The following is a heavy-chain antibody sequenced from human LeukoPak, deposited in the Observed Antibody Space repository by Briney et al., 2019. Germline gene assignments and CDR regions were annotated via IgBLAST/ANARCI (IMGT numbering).Heavy chain of an antibody. V-gene: IGHV4-34*01. D-gene: IGHD5-24*01. J-gene: IGHJ4*02. CDR3: AKGMATNVPLDY. Sequence: SETLSLTCAVYGGSFSGYYWSWIRQPPGKGLEWIGEINHSGSTNYNPSLKSRVTISVDTSKNQFSLKLSSVTAADTAVYYCAKGMATNVPLDYWGQGTLVTVSS. CDR1: GGSFSGYY. CDR2: INHSGST.